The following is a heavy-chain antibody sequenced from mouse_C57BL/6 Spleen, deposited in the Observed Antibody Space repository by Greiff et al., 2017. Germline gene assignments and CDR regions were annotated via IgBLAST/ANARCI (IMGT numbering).Heavy chain of an antibody. J-gene: IGHJ2*01. D-gene: IGHD2-5*01. CDR3: ARLDYSNYDDY. CDR1: GYTFTSYW. Sequence: QVQLQQPGAELVRPGSSVKLSCKASGYTFTSYWMHWVKQRPIQGLEWIGNIDTSDSETHYNQKFKDKATLTVDKSSSTAYMQLSSLTSEDSAVYYCARLDYSNYDDYWGQGTTLTVSS. V-gene: IGHV1-52*01. CDR2: IDTSDSET.